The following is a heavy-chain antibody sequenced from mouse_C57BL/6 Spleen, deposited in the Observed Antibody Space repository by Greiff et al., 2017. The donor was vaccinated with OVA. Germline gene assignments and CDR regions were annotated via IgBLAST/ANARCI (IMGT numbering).Heavy chain of an antibody. D-gene: IGHD2-5*01. CDR1: GYTFTSYG. CDR3: ARWESNYYAMDY. V-gene: IGHV1-81*01. CDR2: IYPRSGNT. Sequence: VQLQESGAELARPGASVKLSCKASGYTFTSYGISWVKQRTGQGLEWIGEIYPRSGNTYYNEKFKGKATLTADKSSSTAYMELRSLTSEDSAVYFCARWESNYYAMDYWGQGTSVTVSS. J-gene: IGHJ4*01.